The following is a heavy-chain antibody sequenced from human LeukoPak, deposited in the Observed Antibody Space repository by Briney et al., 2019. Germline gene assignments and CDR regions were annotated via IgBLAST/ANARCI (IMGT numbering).Heavy chain of an antibody. J-gene: IGHJ5*02. CDR1: GFTFSSYA. CDR3: AKDRREGSRGRLVVGWFDP. D-gene: IGHD6-19*01. Sequence: GGSLRLSCAASGFTFSSYAMSWVRQAPGKGLEWVSAISGSGGSTYYADSVKGRFTISRDNSKNTLYLQMNSLRAEDTAVYYCAKDRREGSRGRLVVGWFDPWGQGTLVTVSS. V-gene: IGHV3-23*01. CDR2: ISGSGGST.